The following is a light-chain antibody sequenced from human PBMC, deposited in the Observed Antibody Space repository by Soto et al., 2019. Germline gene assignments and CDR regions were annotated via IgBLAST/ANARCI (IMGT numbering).Light chain of an antibody. V-gene: IGKV3-15*01. J-gene: IGKJ4*01. CDR2: GVS. CDR3: QQYKNWLALT. CDR1: QSVSSTY. Sequence: IVLTQSPGTLSLSPGERATLSCRASQSVSSTYLAWYQQKPGQAPRLLIYGVSTRATGVPARFSGSGSGTEFTLTISSLQSEDSAVYYCQQYKNWLALTFGGGTKVDIK.